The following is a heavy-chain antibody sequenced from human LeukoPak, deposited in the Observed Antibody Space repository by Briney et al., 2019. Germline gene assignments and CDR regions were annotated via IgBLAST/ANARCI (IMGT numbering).Heavy chain of an antibody. D-gene: IGHD3-3*01. V-gene: IGHV3-20*04. CDR2: INWSGGSR. CDR3: VRDRSAVLSDVIPFEC. Sequence: PAGSLRLSCAASGFTFEDYDMSWVRQGPEKGLEWISHINWSGGSRRYVDSVEGRFTISRDNAKTSLYLEMTSLRVEDTAVYYCVRDRSAVLSDVIPFECWGQGWLVTVSS. CDR1: GFTFEDYD. J-gene: IGHJ4*02.